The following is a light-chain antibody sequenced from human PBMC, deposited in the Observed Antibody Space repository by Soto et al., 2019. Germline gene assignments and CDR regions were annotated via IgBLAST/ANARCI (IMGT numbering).Light chain of an antibody. J-gene: IGKJ4*01. CDR2: DAS. CDR1: QSISIW. Sequence: DIQMTQSPSTLSASVGDRVTITCRASQSISIWLAWYQQKPGKAPKVLIYDASSLESGVPSRFSGSGSETEFTLTINSLQPDDFTTYYCQQYDTYPLTFGGGTK. CDR3: QQYDTYPLT. V-gene: IGKV1-5*01.